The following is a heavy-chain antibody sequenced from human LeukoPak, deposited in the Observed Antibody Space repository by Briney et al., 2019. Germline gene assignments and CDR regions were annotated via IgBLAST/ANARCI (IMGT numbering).Heavy chain of an antibody. Sequence: GGSLRLSCAASGFTFSSYSMYWVRQAPGKGLEWVSSISSSSYIYYADSVKGRFTISRDNAKNSLYLQMNSLRAEDTAVYYCATGIAAAGTVYWGQGTLVTVSS. V-gene: IGHV3-21*01. D-gene: IGHD6-13*01. CDR2: ISSSSYI. J-gene: IGHJ4*02. CDR3: ATGIAAAGTVY. CDR1: GFTFSSYS.